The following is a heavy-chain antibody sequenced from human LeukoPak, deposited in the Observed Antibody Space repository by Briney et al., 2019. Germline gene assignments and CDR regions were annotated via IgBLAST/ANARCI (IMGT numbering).Heavy chain of an antibody. J-gene: IGHJ6*02. CDR1: GYTFTNYY. V-gene: IGHV1-46*01. CDR2: INHSGGTT. Sequence: GASVKVSCKASGYTFTNYYMHWVRQAPGQGLEWMGIINHSGGTTTYAHKFQDRVTMTRDTSTSTVYMEVSSLRPEDTAVYYCARPTSIIPASNVYYYCYAMDVWGQGTTVTVSS. D-gene: IGHD2-2*01. CDR3: ARPTSIIPASNVYYYCYAMDV.